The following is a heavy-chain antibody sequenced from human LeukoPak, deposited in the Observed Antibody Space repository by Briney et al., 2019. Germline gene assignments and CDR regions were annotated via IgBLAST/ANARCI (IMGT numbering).Heavy chain of an antibody. CDR1: GYSFTSYW. D-gene: IGHD3-22*01. J-gene: IGHJ3*02. V-gene: IGHV5-51*01. Sequence: GESLKISCKGSGYSFTSYWIGWVRQMPGKGLEWMGIIYPGDSDTRYSPSFQGQVTISADKSISTAYLQWSSLKASDTAMYYCARLSNRDYDLSLDAFDIWGQGTMVTVSS. CDR2: IYPGDSDT. CDR3: ARLSNRDYDLSLDAFDI.